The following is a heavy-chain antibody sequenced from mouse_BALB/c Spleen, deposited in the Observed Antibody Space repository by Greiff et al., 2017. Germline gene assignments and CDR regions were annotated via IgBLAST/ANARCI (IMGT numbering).Heavy chain of an antibody. CDR3: ARTYGSSYGFAY. J-gene: IGHJ3*01. D-gene: IGHD1-1*01. Sequence: EVHLVESGGGLVKPGGSLKLSCAASGFTFSSYAMSWVRQTPEKRLEWVASISSGGSTYYPDSVKGRFTISRDNARNILYLQMSSLRSEDTAMYYCARTYGSSYGFAYWGQGTLVTVSA. CDR1: GFTFSSYA. V-gene: IGHV5-6-5*01. CDR2: ISSGGST.